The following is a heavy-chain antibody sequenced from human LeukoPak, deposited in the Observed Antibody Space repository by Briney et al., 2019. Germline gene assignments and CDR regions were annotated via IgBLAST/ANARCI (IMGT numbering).Heavy chain of an antibody. CDR1: GFTFSSYG. Sequence: GGSLRLSCAASGFTFSSYGMHWVRQAPGKGLEWVAVIWYGGSSKYYADSVKGRVTISRDNSKNTLYLKMNSLRAEDTAVYYCARGRGYCSSTSCQELDYWGQGTLVTVSS. J-gene: IGHJ4*02. V-gene: IGHV3-33*01. CDR3: ARGRGYCSSTSCQELDY. CDR2: IWYGGSSK. D-gene: IGHD2-2*01.